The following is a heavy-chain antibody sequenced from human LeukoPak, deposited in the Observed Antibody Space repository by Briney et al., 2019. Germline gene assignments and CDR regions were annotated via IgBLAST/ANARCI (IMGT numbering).Heavy chain of an antibody. CDR3: ARDTPHYYGSGSPSGYYYMDV. D-gene: IGHD3-10*01. Sequence: TSETLSLTCTVSGGSISSYYWSWIRQPPGKGLEWIGCIYYSGSTNYNPSLKSRVTISVDTSKNQFSLKLSSVTAADTAVYYCARDTPHYYGSGSPSGYYYMDVWGKGTTVTVSS. V-gene: IGHV4-59*01. J-gene: IGHJ6*03. CDR1: GGSISSYY. CDR2: IYYSGST.